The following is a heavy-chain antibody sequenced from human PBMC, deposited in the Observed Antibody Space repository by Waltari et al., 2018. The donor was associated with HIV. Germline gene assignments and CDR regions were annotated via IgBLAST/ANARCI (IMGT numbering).Heavy chain of an antibody. J-gene: IGHJ2*01. CDR3: ARGSGLKVTLDWYFDV. CDR1: DGSMRNHA. Sequence: QVELQESGPELVKPSDTLSLTCPDSDGSMRNHAWSWIRQSPGKGLEWIGYIYYSGTTNYNPSLRSRVTVSVDTSKKQFSLKLTSVTAADTAVYFCARGSGLKVTLDWYFDVWGRGTLVTVSS. V-gene: IGHV4-59*11. CDR2: IYYSGTT.